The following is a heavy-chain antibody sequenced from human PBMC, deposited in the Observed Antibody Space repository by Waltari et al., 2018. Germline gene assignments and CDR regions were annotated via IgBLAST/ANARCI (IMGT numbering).Heavy chain of an antibody. CDR1: GYSISSGYY. J-gene: IGHJ4*02. CDR2: IYHSGRT. Sequence: QVQLQESGPGLVKPSETLSLTCAVSGYSISSGYYWGWIRQPPGKGLEWIGSIYHSGRTYYNPSLKSRVTISVDTSKNHFSLKLSSVTAADTAVYYCDGVVVAAKGWGQGTLVTVSS. V-gene: IGHV4-38-2*01. CDR3: DGVVVAAKG. D-gene: IGHD2-15*01.